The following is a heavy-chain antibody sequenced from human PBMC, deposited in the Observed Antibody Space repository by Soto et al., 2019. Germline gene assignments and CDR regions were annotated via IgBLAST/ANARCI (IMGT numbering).Heavy chain of an antibody. V-gene: IGHV3-49*03. Sequence: LPLRLPWTVSGCNIGDHAGSWFRKAPGKGLEWVGYITSKAYRGTTQYAATVKGRFTISRDDSKSIAYLQMNSLKTDDTAVYYCSRVPPNNRGAPLDFWGKGTLVTVSS. D-gene: IGHD3-10*01. CDR1: GCNIGDHA. CDR3: SRVPPNNRGAPLDF. J-gene: IGHJ4*02. CDR2: ITSKAYRGTT.